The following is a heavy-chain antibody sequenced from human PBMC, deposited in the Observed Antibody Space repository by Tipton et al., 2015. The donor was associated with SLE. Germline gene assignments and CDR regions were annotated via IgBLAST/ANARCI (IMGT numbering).Heavy chain of an antibody. V-gene: IGHV4-30-4*08. CDR2: IYSSGNT. D-gene: IGHD2-15*01. Sequence: TLSLTCAVYGGSISSGDYYWSWIRQPPGKGLEWIGYIYSSGNTYYNPSLKSRVTISVDTSKNQFSLKLSSVTAADTAVYYCARRSGLTGYFDSWGQGTLVTVSS. CDR1: GGSISSGDYY. CDR3: ARRSGLTGYFDS. J-gene: IGHJ4*02.